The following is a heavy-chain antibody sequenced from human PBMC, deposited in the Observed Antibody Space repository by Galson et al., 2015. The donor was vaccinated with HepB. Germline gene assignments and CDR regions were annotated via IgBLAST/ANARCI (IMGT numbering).Heavy chain of an antibody. D-gene: IGHD6-19*01. CDR1: GGSFSGYY. Sequence: SETLSLTCAVYGGSFSGYYWSWIRQPPGKGLEWIGEINHSGSTNYNPSLKSRVTISVDTSKNQFSLKLSSVTAADTAVYYCARGVAVATYWGQGTLVTVSS. CDR3: ARGVAVATY. CDR2: INHSGST. J-gene: IGHJ4*02. V-gene: IGHV4-34*01.